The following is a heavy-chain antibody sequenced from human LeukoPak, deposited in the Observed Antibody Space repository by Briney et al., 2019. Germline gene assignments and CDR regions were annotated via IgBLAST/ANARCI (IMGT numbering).Heavy chain of an antibody. CDR3: ARDYDILTGYSLCDY. J-gene: IGHJ4*02. CDR1: GYTFTSYG. Sequence: ASVKVSCKASGYTFTSYGISWVRQAPGQGLEWMGWISAYNGNTNYAQKLQGRVTMTTDTSTSTAYMELRSLRSDDTAVYYCARDYDILTGYSLCDYWGQGTLVTVSS. CDR2: ISAYNGNT. D-gene: IGHD3-9*01. V-gene: IGHV1-18*01.